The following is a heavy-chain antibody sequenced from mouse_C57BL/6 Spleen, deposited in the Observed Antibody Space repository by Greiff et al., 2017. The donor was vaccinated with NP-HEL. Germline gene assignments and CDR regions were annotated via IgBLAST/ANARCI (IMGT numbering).Heavy chain of an antibody. V-gene: IGHV2-2*01. D-gene: IGHD2-1*01. CDR2: IWSGGST. Sequence: VQLQQSGPGLVQPSQSLSITCTVSGFSLTSYGVHWVRQSPGKGLEWLGVIWSGGSTDYNAAFISRLSISKDNSKSQVFFKMNSLQADDTAIYYCARNRVYGNYEVYFDYWGQGTTLTVSS. J-gene: IGHJ2*01. CDR3: ARNRVYGNYEVYFDY. CDR1: GFSLTSYG.